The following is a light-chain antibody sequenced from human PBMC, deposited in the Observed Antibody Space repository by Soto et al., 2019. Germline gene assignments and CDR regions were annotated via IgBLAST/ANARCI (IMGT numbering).Light chain of an antibody. J-gene: IGKJ4*01. CDR2: AAS. Sequence: DIQMTQSPSSVSASVGDTVTITCRASQGIRSWLAWYQQKAGKAPKLLIYAASSLQSGVPSRFSGSVSGTDFTLTITSLQPEDFATYFCQQANIFPLTFGGGTKVEIK. CDR3: QQANIFPLT. V-gene: IGKV1-12*01. CDR1: QGIRSW.